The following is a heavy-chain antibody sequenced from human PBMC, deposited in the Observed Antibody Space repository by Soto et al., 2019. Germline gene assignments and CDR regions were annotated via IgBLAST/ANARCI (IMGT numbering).Heavy chain of an antibody. CDR1: GFPFRSYD. D-gene: IGHD3-22*01. Sequence: QVQLVESGGGVVQPGRSLRLSCATSGFPFRSYDTHWVRQAPGKGLEWVAVIWLDGSNKYYADSVRGRFTISRDNSNHTVYLEMNSLRAEDSAVYYCARKSDSLIDYWGQGILVTVST. J-gene: IGHJ4*02. V-gene: IGHV3-33*01. CDR3: ARKSDSLIDY. CDR2: IWLDGSNK.